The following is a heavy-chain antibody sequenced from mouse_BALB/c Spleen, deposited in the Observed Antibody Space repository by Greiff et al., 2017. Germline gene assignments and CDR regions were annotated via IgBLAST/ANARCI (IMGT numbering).Heavy chain of an antibody. D-gene: IGHD2-4*01. CDR2: INPNNGDT. V-gene: IGHV1-26*01. J-gene: IGHJ3*01. CDR3: ARSIYYDYDRGGSAWFAY. Sequence: EVQLQQSGPELVKPGASVKMSCKASGYTFTDYYMKWVKQSHGKSLEWIGDINPNNGDTFYNQKFKGKATLTVDKSSSTAYMQLNSLTSEDSAVYYCARSIYYDYDRGGSAWFAYWGQGTLVTVSA. CDR1: GYTFTDYY.